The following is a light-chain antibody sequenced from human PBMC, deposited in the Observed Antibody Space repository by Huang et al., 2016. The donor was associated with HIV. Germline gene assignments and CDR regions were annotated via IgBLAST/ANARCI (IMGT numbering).Light chain of an antibody. V-gene: IGKV3D-15*01. J-gene: IGKJ4*01. CDR3: QQYDKWPPGLT. Sequence: EIMMTQSLATLSVSPGGRATLSCRASQNVSNNLAWYQQKTGQAPRLLIYETSTRASGIPARFSGSGSATDFTLTISGLQSEDFAIYYCQQYDKWPPGLTFGGGTKVEI. CDR2: ETS. CDR1: QNVSNN.